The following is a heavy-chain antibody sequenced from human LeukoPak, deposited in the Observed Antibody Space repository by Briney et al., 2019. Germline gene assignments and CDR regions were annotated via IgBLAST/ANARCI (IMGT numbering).Heavy chain of an antibody. D-gene: IGHD6-13*01. CDR2: IYHRGSA. V-gene: IGHV4-59*12. Sequence: KPSETLSLTCTVSGGSISSYYWSWIRQPPGKGLEWIGYIYHRGSANYNPSLKSRVAISLDTSKNQFSLKLSSVTAADTAVYYCARAGQLEAFDIWGQGTMVTVSS. CDR1: GGSISSYY. J-gene: IGHJ3*02. CDR3: ARAGQLEAFDI.